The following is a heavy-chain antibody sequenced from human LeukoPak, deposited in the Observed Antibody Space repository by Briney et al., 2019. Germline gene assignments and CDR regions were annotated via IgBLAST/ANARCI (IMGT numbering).Heavy chain of an antibody. Sequence: ASVKVSCKASGGTFSSYAISWVRQAPGQGLEWMGGIIPIFGTANYAQKFQGRVTITTDESTSTAYMELSSLRSEDTAVYYRAGYSSSSGPRGAFDIWGQGTMVTVSS. J-gene: IGHJ3*02. D-gene: IGHD6-6*01. CDR3: AGYSSSSGPRGAFDI. CDR1: GGTFSSYA. CDR2: IIPIFGTA. V-gene: IGHV1-69*05.